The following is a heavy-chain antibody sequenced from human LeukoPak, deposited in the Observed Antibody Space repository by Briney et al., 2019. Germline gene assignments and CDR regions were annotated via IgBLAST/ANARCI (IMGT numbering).Heavy chain of an antibody. CDR1: GFTLSSNS. J-gene: IGHJ6*03. D-gene: IGHD6-13*01. CDR2: IKHDGSEK. V-gene: IGHV3-7*03. Sequence: GGSLRLSCAASGFTLSSNSMKWVRQAPGKGLEWVASIKHDGSEKYYVDSVKGRFTISRGNAKNSLYLQMNSLRAEDMALYYCAKDAGTDYYYYMDVWGKGTTVTVSS. CDR3: AKDAGTDYYYYMDV.